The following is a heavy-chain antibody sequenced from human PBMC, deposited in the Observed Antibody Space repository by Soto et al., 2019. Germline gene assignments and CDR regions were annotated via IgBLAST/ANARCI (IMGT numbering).Heavy chain of an antibody. CDR3: VRGGLNHYYYYMDF. J-gene: IGHJ6*03. D-gene: IGHD3-16*01. Sequence: ASVKVSCKASGYTFTSYGISWVRQAPGQGLGWMGWISAYNGNTNYAQKLQGRVTMTTDTSTSTAYMELRSLRSDDTAVYYCVRGGLNHYYYYMDFWGKGTTVTVSS. CDR1: GYTFTSYG. CDR2: ISAYNGNT. V-gene: IGHV1-18*01.